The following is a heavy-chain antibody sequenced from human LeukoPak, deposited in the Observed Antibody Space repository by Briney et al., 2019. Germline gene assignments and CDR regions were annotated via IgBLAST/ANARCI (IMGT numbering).Heavy chain of an antibody. CDR3: AKDALVVVSRYYFDY. CDR1: GFTFDDYG. J-gene: IGHJ4*02. Sequence: GGSLRLSCAASGFTFDDYGMSSVRQAPGKGLEWVSGINWNGGSTNYADSVKGRFTISRDNAKNSLYLQMNSLRAVDTALYYCAKDALVVVSRYYFDYWGQGTLVTVSS. V-gene: IGHV3-20*04. D-gene: IGHD2-15*01. CDR2: INWNGGST.